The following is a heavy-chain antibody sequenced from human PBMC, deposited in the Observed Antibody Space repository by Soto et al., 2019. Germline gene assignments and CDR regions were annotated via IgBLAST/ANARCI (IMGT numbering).Heavy chain of an antibody. V-gene: IGHV1-69*01. CDR3: ARAGRRAVAGYFDY. D-gene: IGHD6-19*01. J-gene: IGHJ4*02. CDR2: IIPIFGRA. CDR1: GGTFSSYA. Sequence: QVQLVQSGAEVKKPGSSVKVSCKASGGTFSSYAISWVRQAPGQGLEWMGGIIPIFGRAIYGQKIQGRVTIIADGSTSTAYMGLSSLRSEDTAVYYCARAGRRAVAGYFDYWGQGTLVTVSS.